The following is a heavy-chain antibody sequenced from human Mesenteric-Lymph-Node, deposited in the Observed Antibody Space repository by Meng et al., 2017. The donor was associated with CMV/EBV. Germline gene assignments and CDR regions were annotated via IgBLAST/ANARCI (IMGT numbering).Heavy chain of an antibody. D-gene: IGHD3-3*01. J-gene: IGHJ5*02. CDR1: GGSISSSHY. CDR3: ARGSLNTITIFGVVISKGWFDP. V-gene: IGHV4-39*07. CDR2: INYSGST. Sequence: SETLSLTCIVSGGSISSSHYCVWIRQPPGKGLEWIGSINYSGSTYYNPSLKSRVTISVDTSKNQFSLRLSSVTAADTAVYYCARGSLNTITIFGVVISKGWFDPWGQGTLVTVSS.